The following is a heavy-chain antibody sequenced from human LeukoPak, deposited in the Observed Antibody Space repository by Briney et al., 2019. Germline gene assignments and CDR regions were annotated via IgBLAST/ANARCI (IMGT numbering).Heavy chain of an antibody. CDR1: GFIFSDYY. CDR2: ITSSGSST. V-gene: IGHV3-11*01. J-gene: IGHJ6*02. D-gene: IGHD6-19*01. CDR3: ARDIGIAVAGTRYGMDV. Sequence: GGSLRLSCAASGFIFSDYYMTWIRQAPGKGLEWVSYITSSGSSTYYADSVKGRFTISRDNARNSLYLQMNSLRAEDTAAYYCARDIGIAVAGTRYGMDVWGQGTTVTVSS.